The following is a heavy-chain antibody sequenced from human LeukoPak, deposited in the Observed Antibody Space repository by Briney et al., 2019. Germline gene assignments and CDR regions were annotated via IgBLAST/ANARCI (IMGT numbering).Heavy chain of an antibody. CDR1: GFTFSSYG. J-gene: IGHJ4*02. CDR3: ARPSSGYSYGYDFDY. V-gene: IGHV3-30*03. Sequence: GGSLRLSCAASGFTFSSYGMHWVRQAPGKGLEWVAVISYDGSNKYYADSVKGRFTISRDNSKNTLYLQMNSLRAEDTAVYYCARPSSGYSYGYDFDYWGQGTLVTVFS. CDR2: ISYDGSNK. D-gene: IGHD5-18*01.